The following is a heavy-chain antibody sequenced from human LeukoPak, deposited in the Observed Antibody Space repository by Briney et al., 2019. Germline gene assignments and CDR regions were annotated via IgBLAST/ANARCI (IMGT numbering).Heavy chain of an antibody. Sequence: PSETLSLTCAVYGGSFSGYYWSWIRQPPGKGLEWIGEINHSGSTNYNPSLKSRVTISVDTSKNQFSLKLSSVTAADTAVYYCARGRGPYCGGDCYTYYFDYWGQGTLVTVSS. CDR1: GGSFSGYY. J-gene: IGHJ4*02. CDR3: ARGRGPYCGGDCYTYYFDY. CDR2: INHSGST. V-gene: IGHV4-34*01. D-gene: IGHD2-21*02.